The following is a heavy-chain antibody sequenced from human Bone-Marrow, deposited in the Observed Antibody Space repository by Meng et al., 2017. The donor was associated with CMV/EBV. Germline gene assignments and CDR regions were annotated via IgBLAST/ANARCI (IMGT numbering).Heavy chain of an antibody. D-gene: IGHD3-22*01. V-gene: IGHV3-20*01. Sequence: GGSLRLSCAASGFTFDDYGMSWVRQAPGKGLEWVSGINWNGGSTGYADSVKGRFTISRDNAKNSLYLQMNSLRAEDTALYHCARESYYDSSPDRGGLDYWGQGTRVTVYS. CDR1: GFTFDDYG. CDR3: ARESYYDSSPDRGGLDY. J-gene: IGHJ4*02. CDR2: INWNGGST.